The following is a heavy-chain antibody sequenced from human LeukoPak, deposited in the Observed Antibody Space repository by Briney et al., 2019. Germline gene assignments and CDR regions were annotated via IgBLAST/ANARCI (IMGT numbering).Heavy chain of an antibody. V-gene: IGHV4-39*01. Sequence: GSLRLSCAASGFTFSSYWMNWVRQAPGKGLEWIGSIYYSGSTYYNPSLKSRVTISVDTSKNQFSLKLSSVTAADTAVYYCARHRITRKYYYYMDVWGKGTTVTVSS. CDR1: GFTFSSYW. J-gene: IGHJ6*03. CDR2: IYYSGST. CDR3: ARHRITRKYYYYMDV. D-gene: IGHD3-3*01.